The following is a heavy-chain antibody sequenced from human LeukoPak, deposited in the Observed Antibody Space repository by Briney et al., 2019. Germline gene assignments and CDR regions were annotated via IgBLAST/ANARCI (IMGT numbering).Heavy chain of an antibody. CDR1: GFTFSNYW. CDR3: ARGSDYGEIDY. V-gene: IGHV3-49*04. J-gene: IGHJ4*02. D-gene: IGHD4-17*01. CDR2: IRSKTFGGAT. Sequence: GGSLRLSCVGSGFTFSNYWMTWVRQAPGKGLEWVGFIRSKTFGGATEYAASVKGRFTISRHGSKSIAYLQMNSLKTGDTAVYYCARGSDYGEIDYWGQGTLVTVSS.